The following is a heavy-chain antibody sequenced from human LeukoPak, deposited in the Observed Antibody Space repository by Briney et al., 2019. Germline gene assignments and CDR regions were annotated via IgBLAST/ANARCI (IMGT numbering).Heavy chain of an antibody. V-gene: IGHV4-34*01. D-gene: IGHD2-2*01. CDR2: INHSGST. J-gene: IGHJ5*02. Sequence: SETLSLTCAVYGGSFSGYYWSWIRQPPGKGLEWIGEINHSGSTNYNPSLKSRVTISVDTSNNQFSLKLSSVTAADTAVYYCASPRGYCSSTSCKGRFDPWGQGTLVTVS. CDR1: GGSFSGYY. CDR3: ASPRGYCSSTSCKGRFDP.